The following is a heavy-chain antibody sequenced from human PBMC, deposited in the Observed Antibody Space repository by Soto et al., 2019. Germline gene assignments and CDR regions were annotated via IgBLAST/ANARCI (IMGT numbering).Heavy chain of an antibody. D-gene: IGHD3-16*01. CDR1: GYIFVNYG. V-gene: IGHV1-18*01. Sequence: QVQLVQSGDEVKKPGASVKVSCKASGYIFVNYGIAWVRQAPGQGLEGMGWIGPYTGNTHSATKVQGRLTMTTDTSTSTAYMDLGSLTSDDTAVYYCVMVDNYVTPTPQDVWGQGTTVTVSS. J-gene: IGHJ6*02. CDR2: IGPYTGNT. CDR3: VMVDNYVTPTPQDV.